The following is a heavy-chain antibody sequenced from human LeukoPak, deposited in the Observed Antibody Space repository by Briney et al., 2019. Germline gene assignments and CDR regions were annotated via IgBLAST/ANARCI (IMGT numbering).Heavy chain of an antibody. Sequence: GGTLRLSCAASGFTFSNYGMHCVRQAPGKGLEWVAGISEDGINKYYADSVKGRFTISRDNSNNTLFLQMNSLRAEDTAVYYCAKDRETTASGTFDYWGQGALVTVSS. CDR2: ISEDGINK. V-gene: IGHV3-30*18. D-gene: IGHD1-14*01. CDR3: AKDRETTASGTFDY. J-gene: IGHJ4*02. CDR1: GFTFSNYG.